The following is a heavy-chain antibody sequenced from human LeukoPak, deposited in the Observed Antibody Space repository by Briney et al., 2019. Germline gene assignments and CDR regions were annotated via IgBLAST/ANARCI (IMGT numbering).Heavy chain of an antibody. J-gene: IGHJ6*02. D-gene: IGHD1-26*01. Sequence: GGSLRLSCAASGFTFSTYWMSWVRQAPGKGLGWVANIKHDGSDKKYVDPVKGRFTISRDNAKRSLYLQMNSLRAEDTAVYYCARKMNIVGAQGWGYGLDVRGHGTTVTVSS. V-gene: IGHV3-7*05. CDR2: IKHDGSDK. CDR3: ARKMNIVGAQGWGYGLDV. CDR1: GFTFSTYW.